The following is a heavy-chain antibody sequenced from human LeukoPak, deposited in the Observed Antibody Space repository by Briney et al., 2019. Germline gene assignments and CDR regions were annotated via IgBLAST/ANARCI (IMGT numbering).Heavy chain of an antibody. CDR2: IYTSGST. CDR1: GCFISSYY. CDR3: ARMGSGSSDYFDY. Sequence: SETLSLTCTVCGCFISSYYWRWLRQPAGKGLEWIGHIYTSGSTNYNPSLKSRVTMSVDTYKNQFSLKLSSVTAADTAVYYCARMGSGSSDYFDYWGQGTLVTVSS. D-gene: IGHD3-10*01. J-gene: IGHJ4*02. V-gene: IGHV4-4*07.